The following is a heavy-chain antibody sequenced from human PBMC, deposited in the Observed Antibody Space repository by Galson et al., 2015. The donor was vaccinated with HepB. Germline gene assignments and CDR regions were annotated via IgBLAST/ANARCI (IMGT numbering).Heavy chain of an antibody. J-gene: IGHJ6*03. V-gene: IGHV3-15*07. CDR2: IKTKTEGGAT. CDR3: TTVGHLYYYYYYMDV. CDR1: GFSFSDAW. Sequence: SLRLSCAVSGFSFSDAWMNWVRQAPGKGLEWVGRIKTKTEGGATDYAAPVKGRFTISRDDSKNTLYLQMNSLKTEDAAVYYCTTVGHLYYYYYYMDVWGKGTTVTVSS. D-gene: IGHD3-16*01.